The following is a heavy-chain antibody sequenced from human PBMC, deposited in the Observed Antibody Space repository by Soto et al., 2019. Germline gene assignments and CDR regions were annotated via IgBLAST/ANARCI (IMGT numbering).Heavy chain of an antibody. J-gene: IGHJ4*01. Sequence: SETLSLTCAFSGGSISSSQWWIWVRQPPGKGREWIGKLCHSGSPNYHPSLKRRLTMSVDKSTLLFSLEMTSATAADTAVSFCARPGAYAFWSPDNTATPPDYSRDGTLDTVSS. CDR1: GGSISSSQW. D-gene: IGHD3-3*01. V-gene: IGHV4-4*02. CDR2: LCHSGSP. CDR3: ARPGAYAFWSPDNTATPPDY.